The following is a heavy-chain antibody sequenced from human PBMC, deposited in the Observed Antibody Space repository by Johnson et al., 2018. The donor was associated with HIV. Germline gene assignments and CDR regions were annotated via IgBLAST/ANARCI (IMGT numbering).Heavy chain of an antibody. CDR3: AREGEVGRAFDI. Sequence: QVQLVESGGGVVQPGSSLRLSCAASGFTFSSYAMHWVRQAPGKGLEWVAVISYDGSNKYYADSVKGRFTISRDNSKNTLYLQMNSLRAEDTAVYYCAREGEVGRAFDIWGQGTMVTVSS. CDR2: ISYDGSNK. D-gene: IGHD3-16*01. J-gene: IGHJ3*02. V-gene: IGHV3-30*04. CDR1: GFTFSSYA.